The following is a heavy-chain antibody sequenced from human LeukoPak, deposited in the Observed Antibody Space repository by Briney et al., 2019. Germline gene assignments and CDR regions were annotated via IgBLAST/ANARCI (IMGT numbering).Heavy chain of an antibody. D-gene: IGHD4-23*01. CDR2: INHSGST. CDR1: GGSFSGYY. Sequence: SEPLSLTCAVYGGSFSGYYWSWIRQPPGKGLEWIGEINHSGSTNYNPSLKSRVSISVDTTKSQYSLKLSSVTAADTAVYYCARSITVVPPNWFDPWGQGNLVTVSS. J-gene: IGHJ5*02. CDR3: ARSITVVPPNWFDP. V-gene: IGHV4-34*01.